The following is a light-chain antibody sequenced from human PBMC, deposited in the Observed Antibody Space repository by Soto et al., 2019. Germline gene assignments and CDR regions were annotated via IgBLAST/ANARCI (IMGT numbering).Light chain of an antibody. CDR2: TTS. CDR1: QTIGDA. CDR3: QQRYNIPCT. V-gene: IGKV1-39*01. Sequence: DIQMTQSPSSLSASVGDTVTITCRASQTIGDALNWYQQKPGRAPTLLIFTTSTLHSWVPSRFSGSGFGTEFTLTINNLQPEDFATYHCQQRYNIPCTFGQGTKLEI. J-gene: IGKJ2*02.